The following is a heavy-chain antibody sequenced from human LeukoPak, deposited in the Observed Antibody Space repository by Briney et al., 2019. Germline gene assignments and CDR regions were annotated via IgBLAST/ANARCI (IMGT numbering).Heavy chain of an antibody. CDR3: ARDQGGSLDY. J-gene: IGHJ4*02. CDR1: GFTFSNTW. Sequence: GGSLRLSCAASGFTFSNTWMAWVRQAPGKGLEWVANINQDASTKHYVDSVKGQFTISRDNAKNSLYLQMNSLTADDTAVYYCARDQGGSLDYWGQGTLVTVSS. V-gene: IGHV3-7*01. CDR2: INQDASTK. D-gene: IGHD1-26*01.